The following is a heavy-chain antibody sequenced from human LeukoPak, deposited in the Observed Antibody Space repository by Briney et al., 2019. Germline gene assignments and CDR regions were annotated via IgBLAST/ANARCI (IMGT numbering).Heavy chain of an antibody. J-gene: IGHJ4*02. D-gene: IGHD1-14*01. Sequence: GGSLRLSCAASGFTFSSYWMNWARQAPGKGLEWVSAISGSGGSTYYADSVKGRFTISRDNSKNTLYLQMNSLRAEDTAVYYCAKDALGDSGYYWGQGTLVTVSS. CDR1: GFTFSSYW. CDR3: AKDALGDSGYY. CDR2: ISGSGGST. V-gene: IGHV3-23*01.